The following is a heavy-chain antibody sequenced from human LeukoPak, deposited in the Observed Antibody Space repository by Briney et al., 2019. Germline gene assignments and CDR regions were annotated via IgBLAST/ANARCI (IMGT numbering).Heavy chain of an antibody. Sequence: ASVKVSCKVSGYTLTELSMHWVRQAPGKGLEGMGGFDREDGETIYAQKFQGRVTMTEDTSTDTAYMELGSLRSEDTAVFYCATEGISSWGAFDYWGQGTLVIVSS. CDR3: ATEGISSWGAFDY. CDR1: GYTLTELS. D-gene: IGHD3-16*01. V-gene: IGHV1-24*01. CDR2: FDREDGET. J-gene: IGHJ4*02.